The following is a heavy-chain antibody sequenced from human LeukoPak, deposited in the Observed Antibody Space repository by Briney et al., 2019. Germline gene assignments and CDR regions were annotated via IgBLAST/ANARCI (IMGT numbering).Heavy chain of an antibody. D-gene: IGHD1-26*01. J-gene: IGHJ6*02. V-gene: IGHV1-8*01. CDR1: GYAFTSYD. CDR2: MNPNSGNT. Sequence: ASVKVSCKASGYAFTSYDINWVRQATGQGLEWMGWMNPNSGNTGYAQKFQGRVTMTRNTSISTAYMELSSLRSEDTAVYYCARPGGGSYSAGCYYYGMDVWGQGTTVTVSS. CDR3: ARPGGGSYSAGCYYYGMDV.